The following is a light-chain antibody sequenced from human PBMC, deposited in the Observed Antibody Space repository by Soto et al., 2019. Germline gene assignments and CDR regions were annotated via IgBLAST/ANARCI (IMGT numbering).Light chain of an antibody. CDR3: LQDYNYPWT. V-gene: IGKV1-6*01. CDR1: QGIRTD. Sequence: AIQMTQSPSSLSASVGDRVTITCRASQGIRTDLGWYQQKPGKAPKLLIYAASSLQSGVPSSFSGSGSGTDFTLTISSLQPEDFATYYCLQDYNYPWTFGQGTKVEIK. CDR2: AAS. J-gene: IGKJ1*01.